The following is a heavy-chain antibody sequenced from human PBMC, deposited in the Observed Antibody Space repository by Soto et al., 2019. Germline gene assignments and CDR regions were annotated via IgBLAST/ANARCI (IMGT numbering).Heavy chain of an antibody. Sequence: ASVKVSCKASGCTFSSYAIGWVRQAPGQGLEWMGGISAYNGNANYAQKLQGRVTITADTSTSTAYMELRSLRSDDTAVYYCARGGYCSSTSCYFIRISQGFDYWGQGTLVTVSS. V-gene: IGHV1-18*01. J-gene: IGHJ4*02. D-gene: IGHD2-2*01. CDR3: ARGGYCSSTSCYFIRISQGFDY. CDR1: GCTFSSYA. CDR2: ISAYNGNA.